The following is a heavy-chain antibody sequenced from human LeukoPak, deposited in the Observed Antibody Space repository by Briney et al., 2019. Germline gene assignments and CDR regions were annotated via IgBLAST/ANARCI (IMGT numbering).Heavy chain of an antibody. V-gene: IGHV1-2*02. CDR2: INPNSGGT. CDR3: ARVSYDILTGYYARYYFDD. CDR1: GYTFTIYG. D-gene: IGHD3-9*01. Sequence: ASVKVSCKASGYTFTIYGISWVRQAPGPGLEWMRWINPNSGGTTHAKKFQGRVTMTRDTSISTAYMELSRLRSDDTAVYYCARVSYDILTGYYARYYFDDWGQGTLVTVSS. J-gene: IGHJ4*02.